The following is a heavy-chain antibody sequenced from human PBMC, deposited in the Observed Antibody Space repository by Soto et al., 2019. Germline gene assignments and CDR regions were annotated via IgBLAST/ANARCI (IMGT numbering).Heavy chain of an antibody. CDR3: AILTRIAAAGNWFDP. CDR1: GYTFTSYY. J-gene: IGHJ5*02. CDR2: INPSGGST. Sequence: ASVKVSCKTSGYTFTSYYMRWVRQAHRQGLVWMGIINPSGGSTSYAQKFQGRVTMTRDTSTSTVYMELSSLRSEDTAVYYCAILTRIAAAGNWFDPWGQGTLVTVSS. D-gene: IGHD6-13*01. V-gene: IGHV1-46*03.